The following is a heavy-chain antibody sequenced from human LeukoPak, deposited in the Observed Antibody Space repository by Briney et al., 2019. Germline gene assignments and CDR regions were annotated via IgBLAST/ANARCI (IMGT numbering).Heavy chain of an antibody. D-gene: IGHD1-14*01. CDR2: IIPNNGGT. CDR3: TRANQNYFDY. V-gene: IGHV1-2*02. Sequence: ASVKVSCKTSGYTFTGYYMHWVRQAPGQGLEWMGWIIPNNGGTNYAQKFQGRVTMTRDTSISTAFMELSRLRSDDTAIYYCTRANQNYFDYGGQGTLVTVSS. J-gene: IGHJ4*02. CDR1: GYTFTGYY.